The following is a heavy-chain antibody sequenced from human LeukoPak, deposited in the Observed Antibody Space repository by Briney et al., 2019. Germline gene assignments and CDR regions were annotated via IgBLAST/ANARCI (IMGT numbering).Heavy chain of an antibody. CDR1: GCTFTSYG. CDR2: ISAYNGNT. Sequence: ASSVKVSCKASGCTFTSYGIGWVQQAPGQGLEWIGWISAYNGNTNYAQKLQGRVTMTTDTSTSTAYMELRSLRSDDTAVYYCARDDSSSTAGDYWGQGTLVTVSS. CDR3: ARDDSSSTAGDY. D-gene: IGHD6-6*01. V-gene: IGHV1-18*01. J-gene: IGHJ4*02.